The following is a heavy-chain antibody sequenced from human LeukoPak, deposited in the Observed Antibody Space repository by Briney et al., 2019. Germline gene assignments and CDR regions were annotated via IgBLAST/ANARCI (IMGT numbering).Heavy chain of an antibody. CDR2: FDPENAEI. CDR3: ATRGSDFWSGFDF. CDR1: GNTLRELP. J-gene: IGHJ4*02. V-gene: IGHV1-24*01. Sequence: GASVKVSCKLSGNTLRELPIQWVRQAGGKGLEWMAGFDPENAEIVYAQKFQGRVTMTEDTSTNTAYMELTSLTSDDTALYYCATRGSDFWSGFDFWGQGKQGTVSS. D-gene: IGHD3-3*01.